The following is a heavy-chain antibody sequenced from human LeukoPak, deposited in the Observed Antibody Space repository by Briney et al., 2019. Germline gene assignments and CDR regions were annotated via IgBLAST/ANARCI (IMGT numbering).Heavy chain of an antibody. D-gene: IGHD3-9*01. Sequence: PSETLSLTCTVSGGSISSSSYYWGWIRQPPGKGLEWIGSIYYSGSTYYNPSLKSRVTISVDTSKNQFSLKLSSVTAADTAVYYCAGPGRHFDWLLYPFDYWGQGTLVTVSS. J-gene: IGHJ4*02. CDR3: AGPGRHFDWLLYPFDY. CDR2: IYYSGST. CDR1: GGSISSSSYY. V-gene: IGHV4-39*01.